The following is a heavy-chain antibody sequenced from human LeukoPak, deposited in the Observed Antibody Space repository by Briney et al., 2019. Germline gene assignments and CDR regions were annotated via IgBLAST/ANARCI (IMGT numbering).Heavy chain of an antibody. CDR2: ISGSGGST. Sequence: GGPLSLSCAASGFTFTSYAMSWVPQAPGKGLNWVSAISGSGGSTYYADSVKGRFTISRDNSKNTLYLQMNSLGAEDTAVYYCAKDGSQWLVPTNYWGQGTLVTVSS. J-gene: IGHJ4*02. CDR1: GFTFTSYA. CDR3: AKDGSQWLVPTNY. D-gene: IGHD6-19*01. V-gene: IGHV3-23*01.